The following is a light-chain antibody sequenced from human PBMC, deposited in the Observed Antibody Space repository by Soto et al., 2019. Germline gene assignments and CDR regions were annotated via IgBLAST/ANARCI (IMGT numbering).Light chain of an antibody. V-gene: IGKV3-11*01. CDR1: QSVSSY. CDR2: DAS. CDR3: QQRSNWPT. Sequence: EILLTQSPATLSLSPGGRATLSCRASQSVSSYLAWYQQKPGQAPRLLIYDASNRATGIPARFSGSGSGTDFTLTISSLEPEDFAVYYCQQRSNWPTFGQGTKVDIK. J-gene: IGKJ1*01.